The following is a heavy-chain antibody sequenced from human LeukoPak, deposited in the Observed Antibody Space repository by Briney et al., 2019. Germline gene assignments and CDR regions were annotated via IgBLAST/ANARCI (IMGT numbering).Heavy chain of an antibody. D-gene: IGHD6-13*01. J-gene: IGHJ4*02. CDR3: ARDRVAAAGTDYDY. V-gene: IGHV3-7*01. Sequence: PGGSLRLSCAASGFTFSNYWMTWVRQAPGEGLEWVANMKGDGSARYYVDSVKGRFTISRDNAYNSLYLQMDSLRVEDTAVYYCARDRVAAAGTDYDYWGQGALVTVSS. CDR1: GFTFSNYW. CDR2: MKGDGSAR.